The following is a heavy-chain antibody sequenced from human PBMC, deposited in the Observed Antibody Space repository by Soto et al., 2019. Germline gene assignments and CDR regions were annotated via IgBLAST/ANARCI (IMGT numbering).Heavy chain of an antibody. J-gene: IGHJ4*02. V-gene: IGHV4-30-2*01. D-gene: IGHD4-17*01. Sequence: QLQLQESGSGQVKLSQTLYLTCAVSGGSISSGGYSWSWIRLPPGKGLEWIGYIYHSGSTYYNPSLKSRVTISVDRSKNQFSLKLSSVTAADTAVYYCASGLVTTLHYWGQGTLVTVSS. CDR1: GGSISSGGYS. CDR3: ASGLVTTLHY. CDR2: IYHSGST.